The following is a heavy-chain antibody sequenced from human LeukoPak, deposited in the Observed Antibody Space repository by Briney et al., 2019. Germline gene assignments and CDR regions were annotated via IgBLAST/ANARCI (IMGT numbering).Heavy chain of an antibody. CDR1: GYTFTSYG. CDR2: ISAYNGNT. CDR3: ARDTRLDYGDLSDY. V-gene: IGHV1-18*01. Sequence: ASVKVSCKASGYTFTSYGISWVRQAPGQGLEGMGWISAYNGNTNYAQKLQGRATMTTDTSTSTAYMELRSLRSDDTAVYYCARDTRLDYGDLSDYWGQGTLVTVSS. D-gene: IGHD4-17*01. J-gene: IGHJ4*02.